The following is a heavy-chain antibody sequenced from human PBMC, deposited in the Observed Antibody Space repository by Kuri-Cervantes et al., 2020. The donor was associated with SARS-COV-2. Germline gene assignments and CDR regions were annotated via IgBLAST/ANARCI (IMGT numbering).Heavy chain of an antibody. CDR2: ISSSSSTI. V-gene: IGHV3-48*01. Sequence: GGSLRLSCVASGFTFSTYNMNWVRQAPGKGLEWVSYISSSSSTIYYAESVRGRFTISRDNVKNSLYLQMNSLRAEDTAAYYCARDPDITMPPDAFDIWGHGTMVTVSS. CDR3: ARDPDITMPPDAFDI. CDR1: GFTFSTYN. J-gene: IGHJ3*02. D-gene: IGHD5-18*01.